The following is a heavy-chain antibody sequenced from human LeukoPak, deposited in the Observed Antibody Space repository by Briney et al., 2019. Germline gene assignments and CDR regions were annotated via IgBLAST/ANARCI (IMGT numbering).Heavy chain of an antibody. CDR2: IYYSGST. CDR3: ARAGLERRRNWFDP. J-gene: IGHJ5*02. CDR1: GGSISSGDYY. V-gene: IGHV4-30-4*01. Sequence: PSETLSLTCTVSGGSISSGDYYWSWIRQPPGKGLGWIGYIYYSGSTYYNPSLKSRVTISVDTSKNQFSLNLSSVTAADTAVYYCARAGLERRRNWFDPWGQGTLVTVSS. D-gene: IGHD1-1*01.